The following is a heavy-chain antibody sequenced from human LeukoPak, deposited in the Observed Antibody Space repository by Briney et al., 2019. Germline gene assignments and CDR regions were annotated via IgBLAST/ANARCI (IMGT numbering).Heavy chain of an antibody. D-gene: IGHD3-10*01. J-gene: IGHJ4*02. CDR1: GDSISSHY. CDR3: AELPSI. CDR2: IYYSGST. V-gene: IGHV4-59*11. Sequence: SETLSLTCTVSGDSISSHYWSWLRQPPGKGLEWIGYIYYSGSTNYNPSLKSRVTMSVDTSKNQFSLKLSSVTAADTAVYYCAELPSIWGRGTLVTVSS.